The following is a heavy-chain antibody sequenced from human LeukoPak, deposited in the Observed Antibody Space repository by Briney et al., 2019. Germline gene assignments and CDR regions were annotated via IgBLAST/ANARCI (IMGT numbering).Heavy chain of an antibody. J-gene: IGHJ4*02. CDR2: INLGDSDT. D-gene: IGHD4-17*01. CDR1: GYTFSMYW. Sequence: KVGESLKISFKGSGYTFSMYWIGWVRQMPGRGREWIGIINLGDSDTKYQGQVTISADKSISTAYLQWSGLKASDTAMYCCARRGEYGDFGVHLGYWGEGALVTVSP. CDR3: ARRGEYGDFGVHLGY. V-gene: IGHV5-51*01.